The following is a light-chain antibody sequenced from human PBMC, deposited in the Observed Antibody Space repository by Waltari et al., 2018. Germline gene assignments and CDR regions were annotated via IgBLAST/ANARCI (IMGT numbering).Light chain of an antibody. CDR3: QQYYSIPPT. J-gene: IGKJ1*01. CDR1: QSILYRSSNRNA. Sequence: DIVMTQSPDSLAVSLGERATSNCKSSQSILYRSSNRNALAWYQQKPGQPPKLLFFWAATRESGAPDRFSVSGSGTDFTLTISSLQAEDVAVYYCQQYYSIPPTFGQGTKVEIK. CDR2: WAA. V-gene: IGKV4-1*01.